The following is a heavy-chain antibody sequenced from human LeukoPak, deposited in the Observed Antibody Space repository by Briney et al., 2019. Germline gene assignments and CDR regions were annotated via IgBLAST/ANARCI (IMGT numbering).Heavy chain of an antibody. CDR1: GGSISNGDYY. J-gene: IGHJ4*02. V-gene: IGHV4-30-4*01. CDR2: IYYSGST. Sequence: SETLSLTCTVSGGSISNGDYYWSWIRQPPGKGLEWIGYIYYSGSTYYNPSLKSRVTISVDTSKNQFSLKLSSVTAADTAVYYCARVVCSSTSCASYYFDYWGQGTLVTVSS. D-gene: IGHD2-2*01. CDR3: ARVVCSSTSCASYYFDY.